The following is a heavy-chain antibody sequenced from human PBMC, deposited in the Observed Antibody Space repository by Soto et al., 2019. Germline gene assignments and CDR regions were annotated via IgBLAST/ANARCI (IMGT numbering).Heavy chain of an antibody. J-gene: IGHJ3*02. D-gene: IGHD3-10*01. CDR3: ALLDSGSYGGAFDI. CDR1: GYSFTSYW. CDR2: IYPGDSDT. Sequence: GESLTTSCEGSGYSFTSYWIVWVLQMPGKGLEWMGIIYPGDSDTRYSPSFQGQVTISADKSISTAYLQWSSLKASDTAMYYCALLDSGSYGGAFDIWGQGTMVTVSS. V-gene: IGHV5-51*01.